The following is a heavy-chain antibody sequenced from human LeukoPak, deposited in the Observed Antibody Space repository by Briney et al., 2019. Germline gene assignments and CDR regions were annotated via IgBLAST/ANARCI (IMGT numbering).Heavy chain of an antibody. CDR3: ARRGYDYVWGE. CDR1: GGSISSDSYY. J-gene: IGHJ4*02. CDR2: IYYSGNT. V-gene: IGHV4-39*01. Sequence: PSDTLSLNCTVSGGSISSDSYYWDWIRQSPGQGLEWIGSIYYSGNTDYNPSLKSRVTVSVDTSKNQFSLKLSSVTAADTAVYYCARRGYDYVWGEWGQGTLDTVSS. D-gene: IGHD3-16*01.